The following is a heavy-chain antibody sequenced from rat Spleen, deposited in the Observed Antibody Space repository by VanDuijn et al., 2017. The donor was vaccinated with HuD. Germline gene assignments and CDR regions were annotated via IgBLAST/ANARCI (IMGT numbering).Heavy chain of an antibody. CDR1: GFTFSNYG. Sequence: EVQLVESGGGLEQPGRSLKLSCAASGFTFSNYGMAWVRQAPTKGLEWVATISYDGSHTYYRDSVKGRFTISRDNAKSTLYLQMDSLRSEDTATYYCARHPWVFDYWGQGTLVTVSS. CDR3: ARHPWVFDY. CDR2: ISYDGSHT. D-gene: IGHD1-7*01. J-gene: IGHJ3*01. V-gene: IGHV5-29*01.